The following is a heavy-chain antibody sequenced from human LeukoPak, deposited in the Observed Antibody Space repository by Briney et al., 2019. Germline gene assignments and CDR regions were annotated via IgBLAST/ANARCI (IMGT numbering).Heavy chain of an antibody. V-gene: IGHV4-34*01. D-gene: IGHD6-13*01. Sequence: SETLSLTCAVYGGSFSGYYWSWIRQPPGKGLEWLGEINHSGSTHYNPSLKSRVTISVGTSKNQFSLKLSSVTAADTAVYYCAREPTLPGIVAAGRWAFDIWGQGTMVTVSS. CDR1: GGSFSGYY. CDR2: INHSGST. CDR3: AREPTLPGIVAAGRWAFDI. J-gene: IGHJ3*02.